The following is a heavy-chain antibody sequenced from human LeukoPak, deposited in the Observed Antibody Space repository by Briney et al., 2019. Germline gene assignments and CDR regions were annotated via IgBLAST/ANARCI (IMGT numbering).Heavy chain of an antibody. CDR2: INPNSGGT. D-gene: IGHD6-6*01. CDR3: ARNRPVHDAFDI. Sequence: ASVKVSCKASGYTFTGYYMHCVRQAPGQRLEWMGRINPNSGGTNYAQKVQGRVTMTRDTYISTAYMELSRLRSDDTAVYYCARNRPVHDAFDIWGQGTMVTVSS. J-gene: IGHJ3*02. CDR1: GYTFTGYY. V-gene: IGHV1-2*06.